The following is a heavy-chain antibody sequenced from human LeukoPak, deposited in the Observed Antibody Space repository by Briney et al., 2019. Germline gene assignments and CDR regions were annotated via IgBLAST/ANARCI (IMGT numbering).Heavy chain of an antibody. CDR3: AKDSGQYQLLEDY. D-gene: IGHD2-2*01. Sequence: GGSLRLSCAASGFTFRSYAMSWVREAPGKGLEWVSAISGSGGSTYYADSVKGRFTISRDNSKNTLYLQMNSLRAEDTAVYYCAKDSGQYQLLEDYWGQGTLVTVSS. CDR1: GFTFRSYA. V-gene: IGHV3-23*01. CDR2: ISGSGGST. J-gene: IGHJ4*02.